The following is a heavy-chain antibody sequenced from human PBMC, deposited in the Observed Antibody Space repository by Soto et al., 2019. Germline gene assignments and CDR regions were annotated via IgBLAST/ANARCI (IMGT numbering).Heavy chain of an antibody. CDR1: GGTFSSYA. J-gene: IGHJ6*02. CDR2: IIPIFGTA. Sequence: QVQLVQSGAEVKKPGSSVKVSCKASGGTFSSYAISWVRQAPGQGLEWMGGIIPIFGTANYAQKFQGRVTITADESTSTAYMELSSLRSEDTAVYYCAAAVAGTLRPSYYYYGMDVWGQGTTVTVSS. V-gene: IGHV1-69*12. CDR3: AAAVAGTLRPSYYYYGMDV. D-gene: IGHD6-19*01.